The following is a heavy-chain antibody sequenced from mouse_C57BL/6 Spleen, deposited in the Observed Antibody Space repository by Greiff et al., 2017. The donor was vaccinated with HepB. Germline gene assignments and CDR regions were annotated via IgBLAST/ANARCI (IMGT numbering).Heavy chain of an antibody. D-gene: IGHD1-1*01. V-gene: IGHV5-17*01. Sequence: EVKLMESGGGLVKPGGSLKLSCAASGFTFSDYGMHWVRQAPEKGLEWVAYISSGSITNYYADTVKGRVTISRDNAKNTLFLQMTSLRSEDTAMYYCAKTSTTVVAPGYWGQGTSVTVSS. CDR1: GFTFSDYG. J-gene: IGHJ4*01. CDR3: AKTSTTVVAPGY. CDR2: ISSGSITN.